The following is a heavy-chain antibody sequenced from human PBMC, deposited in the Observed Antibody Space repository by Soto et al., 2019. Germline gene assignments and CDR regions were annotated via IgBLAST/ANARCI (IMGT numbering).Heavy chain of an antibody. CDR1: GGSISSYY. J-gene: IGHJ6*02. D-gene: IGHD3-3*01. CDR2: IYYSGST. Sequence: SETLSLTCTVSGGSISSYYWSWIRQPPGKGLEWIGYIYYSGSTNYNPSPKSRVTISVDTSKNQFSLKLSSVTAADTAVYYCASLLGSGYFSGGSDYYYYYGMDVWGQGTTVTVSS. CDR3: ASLLGSGYFSGGSDYYYYYGMDV. V-gene: IGHV4-59*12.